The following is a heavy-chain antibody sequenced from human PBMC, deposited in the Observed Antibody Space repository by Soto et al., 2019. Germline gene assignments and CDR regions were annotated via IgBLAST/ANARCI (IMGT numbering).Heavy chain of an antibody. D-gene: IGHD3-10*01. CDR2: ISSSSSTI. Sequence: GGSLRLSCAASGFTFSSYSMNWVRQAPGKGLEWVSYISSSSSTIYYADSVKGRFTISRDNAKNSLYLQMNSLRDEDTAVYYCARDKLAAAPSGYYYYYGMDVWGQGTTVTVSS. CDR1: GFTFSSYS. J-gene: IGHJ6*02. V-gene: IGHV3-48*02. CDR3: ARDKLAAAPSGYYYYYGMDV.